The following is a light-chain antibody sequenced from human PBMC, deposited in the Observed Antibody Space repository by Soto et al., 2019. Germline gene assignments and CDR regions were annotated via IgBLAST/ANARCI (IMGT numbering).Light chain of an antibody. CDR2: GNT. Sequence: QSVLTQPPSVSGAPGQRVTISCTGSSSNIGAGYDVHWYRQLPGTAPKLLIYGNTNRPSGVPDQFSGSKSGTSASLAITGLQAEDEADYYCQSYDISLSGWVFGGGTKLTVL. V-gene: IGLV1-40*01. CDR3: QSYDISLSGWV. CDR1: SSNIGAGYD. J-gene: IGLJ3*02.